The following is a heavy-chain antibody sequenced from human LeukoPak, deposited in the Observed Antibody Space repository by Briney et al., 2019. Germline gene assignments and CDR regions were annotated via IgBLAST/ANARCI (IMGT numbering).Heavy chain of an antibody. Sequence: SETLSLTCTVSGGSISSGGYYWSWIRQHPGKGLEWIGYIYYSGSTYYNPSLKSRVTISVDTSKNQFSLKLSSVTATDTGVYYCARESLRYCSAGSCSPFDSWGQGTLVTVSS. CDR1: GGSISSGGYY. V-gene: IGHV4-31*03. D-gene: IGHD2-15*01. CDR2: IYYSGST. J-gene: IGHJ4*02. CDR3: ARESLRYCSAGSCSPFDS.